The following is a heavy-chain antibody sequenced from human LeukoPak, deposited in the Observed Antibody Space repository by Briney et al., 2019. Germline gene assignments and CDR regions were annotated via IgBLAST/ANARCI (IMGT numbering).Heavy chain of an antibody. CDR2: IGSSGSPT. J-gene: IGHJ4*02. Sequence: SGGSLRLSCAGSGDSFIRHTMNWVRRAPGKGLEWISYIGSSGSPTYYADSVKGRFTISRDNASISLFLQMSSLRAEDTAVYYCAREYDSRARFDSWGQGTLVAVSS. D-gene: IGHD6-13*01. V-gene: IGHV3-48*01. CDR1: GDSFIRHT. CDR3: AREYDSRARFDS.